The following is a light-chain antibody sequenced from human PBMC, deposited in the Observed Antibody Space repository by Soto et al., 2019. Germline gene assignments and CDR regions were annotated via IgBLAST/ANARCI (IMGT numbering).Light chain of an antibody. V-gene: IGKV1-33*01. CDR2: DAS. Sequence: DIQMTQSPSSLSASVGDRVTISCQASHDISIYLTWYQQKPGEAPKVLIYDASTLETGVPSRFSGSGSGTYFTFTISSLQPEDIATYHCQQYENLQCTFGQGTKLEIK. CDR1: HDISIY. J-gene: IGKJ2*02. CDR3: QQYENLQCT.